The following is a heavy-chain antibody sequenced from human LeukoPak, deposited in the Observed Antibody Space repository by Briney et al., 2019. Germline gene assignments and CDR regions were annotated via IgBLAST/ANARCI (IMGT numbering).Heavy chain of an antibody. CDR1: GYTFTGYY. J-gene: IGHJ5*02. V-gene: IGHV1-2*02. Sequence: ASVKVSCKASGYTFTGYYMHWVRQASGQGLEWMGWINPNSGGTNYAQKFQGRVTMTRDTSISTAYMELSRLRSDDTAVYYCARSRPAAIGQDWFDPWGQGTLVTVSS. CDR3: ARSRPAAIGQDWFDP. CDR2: INPNSGGT. D-gene: IGHD2-2*01.